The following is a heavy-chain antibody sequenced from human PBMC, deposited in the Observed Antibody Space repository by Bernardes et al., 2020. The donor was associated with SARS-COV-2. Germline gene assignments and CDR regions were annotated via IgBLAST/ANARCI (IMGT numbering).Heavy chain of an antibody. J-gene: IGHJ5*02. Sequence: SVKFSFTVSGYTLPSLSMHCVRHAPGKGREWMGGFDPEDGETIYAQRFQGRVTMTEDTSTDTAYMELSSLRSEDTAVYYCATVPPFISGWYLSVHPNWFDPWGQGTLVTVSS. CDR3: ATVPPFISGWYLSVHPNWFDP. D-gene: IGHD6-19*01. CDR2: FDPEDGET. CDR1: GYTLPSLS. V-gene: IGHV1-24*01.